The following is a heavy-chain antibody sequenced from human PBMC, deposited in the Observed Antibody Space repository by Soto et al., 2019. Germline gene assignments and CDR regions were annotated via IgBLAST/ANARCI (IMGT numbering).Heavy chain of an antibody. V-gene: IGHV2-5*02. Sequence: SGPTLVNPTQTLTLTCTFSGFSVRTSGVAVGWIRQPPGKALEWLALIYWDDDKRYSPSLKSRLTITRDTSKNQVVLTMTNMDPVDTATYYCVRGRYGSEIHWGQGTKVTVSS. CDR2: IYWDDDK. J-gene: IGHJ4*02. D-gene: IGHD3-10*01. CDR3: VRGRYGSEIH. CDR1: GFSVRTSGVA.